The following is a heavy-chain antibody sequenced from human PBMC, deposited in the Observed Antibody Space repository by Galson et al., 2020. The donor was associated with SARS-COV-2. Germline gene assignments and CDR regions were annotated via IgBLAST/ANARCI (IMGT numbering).Heavy chain of an antibody. D-gene: IGHD3-10*01. CDR2: ISYDGSNK. Sequence: GGSLRLSCAASGFTFSSYGMHWVRQAPGKGLEWVAVISYDGSNKYYADSVKGRFTISRDNSKNTLYLQMNSLRAEDTAVYYCAKEMGLYGSGSYFAFDIWGQGTMVTVSS. J-gene: IGHJ3*02. CDR3: AKEMGLYGSGSYFAFDI. CDR1: GFTFSSYG. V-gene: IGHV3-30*18.